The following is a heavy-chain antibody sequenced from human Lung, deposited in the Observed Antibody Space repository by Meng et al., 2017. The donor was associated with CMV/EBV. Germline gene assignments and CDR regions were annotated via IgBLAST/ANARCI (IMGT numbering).Heavy chain of an antibody. V-gene: IGHV1-2*02. CDR2: INPNSGGT. Sequence: SXXVSCKASGYTFTGYYMHWVRQAPGQGLEWMGWINPNSGGTNYAQKFQGRVTMTRDTSISTAYMELSRLRSDDTAVYYCARGVNYDILTGPWGQGPLVTVSS. J-gene: IGHJ5*02. CDR1: GYTFTGYY. CDR3: ARGVNYDILTGP. D-gene: IGHD3-9*01.